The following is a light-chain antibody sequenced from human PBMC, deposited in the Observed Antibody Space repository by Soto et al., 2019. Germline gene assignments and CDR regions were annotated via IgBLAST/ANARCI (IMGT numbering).Light chain of an antibody. J-gene: IGKJ1*01. CDR3: QQYTTYWA. Sequence: DVQMTQSPSTLSASVGDRVTITCRASQNIYPWLSWYQQKPGKAPNLLIFRASILESGVPSRFSGSGSGTEFTLTISSLQPEDFSTYYCQQYTTYWAFGPGTKVDIK. V-gene: IGKV1-5*03. CDR2: RAS. CDR1: QNIYPW.